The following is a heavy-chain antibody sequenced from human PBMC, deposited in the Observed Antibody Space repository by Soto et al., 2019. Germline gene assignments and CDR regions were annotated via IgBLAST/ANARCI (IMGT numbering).Heavy chain of an antibody. Sequence: QVQLQESGPGLVKPSETLSLTCTVSGGSISSYYWSWIRQPPGKGLEWIGYIYYSGSTNYNPSLKRRVTISVDTSKKQFSLKLSSMTAADTAVYYCARRDYVYAFDIWGQGTMVTVSS. CDR2: IYYSGST. V-gene: IGHV4-59*08. CDR1: GGSISSYY. D-gene: IGHD4-17*01. J-gene: IGHJ3*02. CDR3: ARRDYVYAFDI.